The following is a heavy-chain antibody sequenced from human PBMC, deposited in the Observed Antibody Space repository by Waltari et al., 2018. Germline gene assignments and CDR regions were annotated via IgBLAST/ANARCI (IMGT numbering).Heavy chain of an antibody. J-gene: IGHJ5*02. D-gene: IGHD5-12*01. Sequence: QVQLVQSGAEVKKPGASVKVSCKAYGYTFTSYDINWVRQATGQGLEWMGWMNPNSGNTGYAQKFQGRVTITRNTSISTAYMELSSLRSEDTAVYYCARVIGYAPYNWFDPWGQGTLVTVSS. CDR2: MNPNSGNT. CDR1: GYTFTSYD. V-gene: IGHV1-8*03. CDR3: ARVIGYAPYNWFDP.